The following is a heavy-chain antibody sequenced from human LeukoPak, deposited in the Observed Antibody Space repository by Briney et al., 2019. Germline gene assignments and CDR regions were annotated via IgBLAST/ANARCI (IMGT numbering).Heavy chain of an antibody. Sequence: GGSLRLSCAASGFSLSDYYMSWIRQAPGGGLEWVSYIDSNSIYTNYADSVKGRFAISRDNAKNSLYLQANSLRAEDTAVYYCARDMVRGVNPYYFDYWGQGTLVTVSS. V-gene: IGHV3-11*06. J-gene: IGHJ4*02. CDR3: ARDMVRGVNPYYFDY. D-gene: IGHD3-10*01. CDR2: IDSNSIYT. CDR1: GFSLSDYY.